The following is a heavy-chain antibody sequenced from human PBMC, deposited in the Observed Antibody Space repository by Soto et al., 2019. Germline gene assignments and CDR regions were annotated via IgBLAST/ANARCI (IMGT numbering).Heavy chain of an antibody. J-gene: IGHJ6*03. CDR1: GYTFTSYD. CDR3: ARGVARRKNYYYYMDV. D-gene: IGHD1-1*01. V-gene: IGHV1-8*01. Sequence: ASVKVSCKASGYTFTSYDINWVRQATGQGLEWMGWMNPNSGNTGYAQKFQGRVTMTRNTSISTAYMELSSLRSEDTAVYYCARGVARRKNYYYYMDVWSKGTTVTVSS. CDR2: MNPNSGNT.